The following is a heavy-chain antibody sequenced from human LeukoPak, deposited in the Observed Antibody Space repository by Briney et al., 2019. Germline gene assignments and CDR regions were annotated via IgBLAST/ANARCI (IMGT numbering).Heavy chain of an antibody. Sequence: SETLSLTCTVSGGSISSGGYYWSWIRQHPGQGLEWIGYIYYSGSTYYNPSLKSRVTISVDTSKNQFSLKLSSVTAADTAVYYCARERYGDYDFEIIDYWGQGTLVTVSS. CDR2: IYYSGST. J-gene: IGHJ4*02. CDR1: GGSISSGGYY. D-gene: IGHD4-17*01. V-gene: IGHV4-31*03. CDR3: ARERYGDYDFEIIDY.